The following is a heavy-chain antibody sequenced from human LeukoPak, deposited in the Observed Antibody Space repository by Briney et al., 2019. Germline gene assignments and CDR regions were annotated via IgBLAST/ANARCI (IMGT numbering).Heavy chain of an antibody. Sequence: SETLSLTCTVSGGSISSSSYYWGWIRQPPGKGLEWIGSIYYSRSTYYNPSLKSRVTISVDTSKNQFSLKLSSVTAADTAVYYCARVPTVTFFDYWXQGTLVTVSS. CDR2: IYYSRST. J-gene: IGHJ4*02. D-gene: IGHD4-17*01. CDR3: ARVPTVTFFDY. V-gene: IGHV4-39*01. CDR1: GGSISSSSYY.